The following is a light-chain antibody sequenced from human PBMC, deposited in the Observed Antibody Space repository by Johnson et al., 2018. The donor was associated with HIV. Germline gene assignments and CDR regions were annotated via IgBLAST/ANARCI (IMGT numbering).Light chain of an antibody. J-gene: IGLJ1*01. Sequence: QSVLTQPPSVSAAPGQKVTISCSGSSSNIGNNYVSWYQQLPGTAPKLLIYDNNNRPSGIPDRFSGSKSGTSATLGITGLQTGDEADYYCGTWDSSLISGVFGTGTKVTVL. CDR2: DNN. CDR3: GTWDSSLISGV. V-gene: IGLV1-51*01. CDR1: SSNIGNNY.